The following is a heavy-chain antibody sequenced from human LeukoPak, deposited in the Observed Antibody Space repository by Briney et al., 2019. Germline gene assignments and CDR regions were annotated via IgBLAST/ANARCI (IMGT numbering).Heavy chain of an antibody. J-gene: IGHJ4*02. D-gene: IGHD2-15*01. CDR3: ARDEVYCSGGSCYLDY. CDR2: IIPIFGTA. Sequence: ASVKVSCKASGGTFSSDAISWVRQAPGQGLEWMGGIIPIFGTANYALNFQGRVMVTADESSSTAYMELSSLGSEDTAVYYCARDEVYCSGGSCYLDYWGQGPLVTVSS. CDR1: GGTFSSDA. V-gene: IGHV1-69*13.